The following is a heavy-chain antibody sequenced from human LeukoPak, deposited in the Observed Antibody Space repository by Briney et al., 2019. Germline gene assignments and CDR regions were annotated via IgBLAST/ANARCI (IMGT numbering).Heavy chain of an antibody. CDR1: GFTFSSYG. Sequence: GGSLRLSCAASGFTFSSYGMHWVRQAPGKGLEWVAFIRYDGSNKYYADSVRGRFTISRDNSKNTLYLQMNSLRAEDTAVYYCAKDRRGTVVRGPIMQTRDYYFEYWGQGTLVTVSS. CDR3: AKDRRGTVVRGPIMQTRDYYFEY. V-gene: IGHV3-30*02. CDR2: IRYDGSNK. J-gene: IGHJ4*02. D-gene: IGHD3-10*01.